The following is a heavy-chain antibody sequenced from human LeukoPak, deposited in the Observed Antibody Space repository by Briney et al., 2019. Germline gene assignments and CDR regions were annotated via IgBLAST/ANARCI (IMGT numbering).Heavy chain of an antibody. D-gene: IGHD1-26*01. J-gene: IGHJ3*02. V-gene: IGHV4-34*01. Sequence: SETLSLTCAVYGGSFSGYYWSWIRQPPGKGLEWIGEINHSGSTNYNPSLKSRVTISVDTSKNQFSLKLSSVTAADTAVYYCAREGSGSYPDAFDIWGQGTTVTVSS. CDR1: GGSFSGYY. CDR2: INHSGST. CDR3: AREGSGSYPDAFDI.